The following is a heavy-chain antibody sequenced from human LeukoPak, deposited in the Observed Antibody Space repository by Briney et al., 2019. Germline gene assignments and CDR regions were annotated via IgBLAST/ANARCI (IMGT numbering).Heavy chain of an antibody. Sequence: GESLKISCKGSGYSFTSYWIGWVRQMPGKGLEWMGIIYPGDSDTRYSPSFQGQVTISADKSISTAYLQWSSLKASDTAMYYCARRTSYCSGGSCYEDAFDIWGQGTMVTVSS. J-gene: IGHJ3*02. CDR1: GYSFTSYW. D-gene: IGHD2-15*01. CDR3: ARRTSYCSGGSCYEDAFDI. V-gene: IGHV5-51*01. CDR2: IYPGDSDT.